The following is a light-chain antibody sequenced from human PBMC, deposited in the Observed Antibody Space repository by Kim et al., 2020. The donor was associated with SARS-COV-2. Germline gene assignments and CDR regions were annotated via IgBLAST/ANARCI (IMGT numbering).Light chain of an antibody. CDR2: AAS. CDR1: QSISSY. V-gene: IGKV1-39*01. CDR3: QQSYSTPQGT. J-gene: IGKJ2*02. Sequence: DIQMTQSPSSLSASVGDRVTITCRASQSISSYLNWYQQKPGKAPKLLIYAASSLQSGVPSRFSGNGSGTDFTLTISSLQPEDFATYYCQQSYSTPQGTFGQGTKLEI.